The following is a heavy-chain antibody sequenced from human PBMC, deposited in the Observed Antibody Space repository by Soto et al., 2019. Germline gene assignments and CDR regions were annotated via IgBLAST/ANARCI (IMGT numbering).Heavy chain of an antibody. D-gene: IGHD4-17*01. J-gene: IGHJ4*02. Sequence: GGSLRLSCEVSGFTLSNSGIHWVRQAPDKGLEWVATIAYEGKTANYADSAKGRFTISRDISKSTVYLQMNSLRREDTATYYCAKSTSGYGGAPDFWGQGTVVTVSS. CDR3: AKSTSGYGGAPDF. CDR1: GFTLSNSG. V-gene: IGHV3-30*18. CDR2: IAYEGKTA.